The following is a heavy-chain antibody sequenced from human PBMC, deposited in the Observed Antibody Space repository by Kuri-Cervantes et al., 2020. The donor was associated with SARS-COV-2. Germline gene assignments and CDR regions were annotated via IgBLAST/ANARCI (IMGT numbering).Heavy chain of an antibody. CDR3: VRDGYGDYVDY. CDR1: GYTFTSSG. D-gene: IGHD2-21*01. Sequence: ASVKVSCKASGYTFTSSGISWVRQAPGQGLEWMGWVSGYNGHTNYAQKLQGRVAMTTDTSTTTAYMELRSLRSDDTAMFYCVRDGYGDYVDYWGQGTLVTVSS. CDR2: VSGYNGHT. V-gene: IGHV1-18*04. J-gene: IGHJ4*02.